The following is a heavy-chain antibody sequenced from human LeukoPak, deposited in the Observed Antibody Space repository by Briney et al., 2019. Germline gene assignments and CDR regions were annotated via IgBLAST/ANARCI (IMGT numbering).Heavy chain of an antibody. CDR1: GFIFSHYG. D-gene: IGHD3-9*01. V-gene: IGHV3-21*01. CDR2: ISSSSSYI. Sequence: GGSLRLSCAASGFIFSHYGMNWVRQAPGKGLEWVSSISSSSSYIYYADSVKGRFTISRDNAKNSLYLQMNSLRAEDTAVYYCARPDILTGRYYFDYWGQGTLVTVSS. CDR3: ARPDILTGRYYFDY. J-gene: IGHJ4*02.